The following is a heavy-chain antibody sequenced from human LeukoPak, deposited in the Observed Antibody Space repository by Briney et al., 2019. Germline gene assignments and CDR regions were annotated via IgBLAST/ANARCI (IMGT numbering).Heavy chain of an antibody. V-gene: IGHV3-7*01. CDR3: VSQEVVPH. J-gene: IGHJ4*02. Sequence: GGSLRLSCAASGFSFTNYWMSWVRQAPGKGLEWVANVKEDGTTKQYVDSVKGRFTISRDNAKNSLYLQMDSLRAEDAAVYYCVSQEVVPHWGQGTMVSVSS. D-gene: IGHD2-15*01. CDR1: GFSFTNYW. CDR2: VKEDGTTK.